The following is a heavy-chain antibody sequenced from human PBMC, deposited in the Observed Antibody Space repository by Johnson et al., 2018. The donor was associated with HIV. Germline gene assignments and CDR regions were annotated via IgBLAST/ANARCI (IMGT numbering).Heavy chain of an antibody. D-gene: IGHD6-13*01. V-gene: IGHV3-23*04. CDR3: ASSFYQQLRAFDI. J-gene: IGHJ3*02. CDR2: ISGSGGST. Sequence: EVQLVESGGGVVRPGKSLRLSCAASGFTFRNYALTWVRQAPGKGLDWVSSISGSGGSTHYADSVKGRFTISSDNSKNTLYLQMNSLRAEETAVYYCASSFYQQLRAFDIWGQGTMVTVSS. CDR1: GFTFRNYA.